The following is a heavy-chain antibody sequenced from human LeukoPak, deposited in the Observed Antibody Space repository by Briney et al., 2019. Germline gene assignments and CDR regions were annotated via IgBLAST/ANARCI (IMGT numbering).Heavy chain of an antibody. Sequence: GGSLRLSCAASGFTFSSYWINWVRRAPGKGLEWVAKIKQDGSEKYYVDSVKGRFTISRDNAKNSLYLQMNSLRAEDTAVYYCANHRWGYGMDVWGQGTTVTVSS. CDR3: ANHRWGYGMDV. CDR2: IKQDGSEK. D-gene: IGHD3-16*01. J-gene: IGHJ6*02. CDR1: GFTFSSYW. V-gene: IGHV3-7*01.